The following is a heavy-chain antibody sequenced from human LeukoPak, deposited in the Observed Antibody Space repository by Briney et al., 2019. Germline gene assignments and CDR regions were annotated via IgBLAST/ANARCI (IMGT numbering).Heavy chain of an antibody. V-gene: IGHV4-59*08. CDR3: ARHRKCTESSRFTRPHSNSYALDV. Sequence: SETLSLTCTVSGGSIRTYYGSWIRQPPGKGLEWIGFIYYSGTTDYNPSLKGRATIQVDTPKNQFSLKLTSVTAADTAVYFCARHRKCTESSRFTRPHSNSYALDVWGQGTTVTVSS. CDR2: IYYSGTT. D-gene: IGHD3-22*01. J-gene: IGHJ6*02. CDR1: GGSIRTYY.